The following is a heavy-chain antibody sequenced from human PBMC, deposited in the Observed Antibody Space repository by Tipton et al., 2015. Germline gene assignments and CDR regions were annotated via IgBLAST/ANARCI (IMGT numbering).Heavy chain of an antibody. CDR1: GFTFSDYY. D-gene: IGHD2-21*02. J-gene: IGHJ3*02. CDR3: ARDTSGRYVVVTADAFDI. V-gene: IGHV3-11*06. Sequence: GSLRLSCAASGFTFSDYYMSWVRQAPGKGLEWVSYISSRSSYRNYADSVKGRFTISRDNAKNSLYLQMNSLRAEDTAVYYCARDTSGRYVVVTADAFDIWGQGTVVTVSS. CDR2: ISSRSSYR.